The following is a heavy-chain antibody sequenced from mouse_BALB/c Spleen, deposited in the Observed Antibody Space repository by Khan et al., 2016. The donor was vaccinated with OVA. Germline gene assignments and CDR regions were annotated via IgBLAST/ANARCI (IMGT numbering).Heavy chain of an antibody. J-gene: IGHJ4*01. D-gene: IGHD2-14*01. Sequence: VQLQESGPGLVAPSQSLSITCTVSGFSLSRYNIHWVRQPPGKGLEWLGMIWGGGGTDYNSTLKTRLSISKGNSKSQAFLKMNSLQTDDTAMYYCARAYYKYDGYYAMDYWGQGTSVTVSS. CDR2: IWGGGGT. CDR1: GFSLSRYN. CDR3: ARAYYKYDGYYAMDY. V-gene: IGHV2-6-4*01.